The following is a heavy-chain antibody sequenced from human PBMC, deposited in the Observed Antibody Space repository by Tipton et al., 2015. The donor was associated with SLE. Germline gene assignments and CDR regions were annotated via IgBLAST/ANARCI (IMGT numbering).Heavy chain of an antibody. V-gene: IGHV5-51*01. CDR2: IYPGDSDT. Sequence: QSGAEVKKPGESLKISCQVYGYSFINYWIGWVRQMSGKGLEWMGIIYPGDSDTRYSPSFQGQVTISVDKSISTAYLQWSSLKASDTAMYYCARHSTGIPLDSWGQGTLVTVSS. J-gene: IGHJ4*02. CDR1: GYSFINYW. CDR3: ARHSTGIPLDS. D-gene: IGHD1-1*01.